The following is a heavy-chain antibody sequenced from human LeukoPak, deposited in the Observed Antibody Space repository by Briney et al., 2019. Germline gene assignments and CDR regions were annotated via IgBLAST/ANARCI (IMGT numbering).Heavy chain of an antibody. J-gene: IGHJ6*03. CDR1: GDSVSSNSAA. V-gene: IGHV6-1*01. CDR2: TYYRSKWYN. D-gene: IGHD6-13*01. CDR3: ARGGIAAAGTGRGYYYYYMDV. Sequence: SQTLSRTCAISGDSVSSNSAAWNWIRQSPSRGLEWLGRTYYRSKWYNDYAVSVKSRITINPDTSKNQFSLQLNSVTPEDTAVYYCARGGIAAAGTGRGYYYYYMDVWGKGTTVTVSS.